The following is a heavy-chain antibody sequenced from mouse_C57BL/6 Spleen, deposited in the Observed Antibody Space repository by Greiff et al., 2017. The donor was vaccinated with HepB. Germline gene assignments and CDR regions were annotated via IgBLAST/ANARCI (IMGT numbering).Heavy chain of an antibody. CDR3: ARGDGYQAWFAY. D-gene: IGHD2-3*01. J-gene: IGHJ3*01. CDR1: GFSLTSYG. Sequence: QVHVKQSGPGLVQPSQSLSITCTVSGFSLTSYGVHWVRQSPGKGLEWLGVIWSGGSTDYNAAFISRLSISKDNSKSQVFFKMNSLQADDTAIYYCARGDGYQAWFAYWGQGTLVTVSA. V-gene: IGHV2-2*01. CDR2: IWSGGST.